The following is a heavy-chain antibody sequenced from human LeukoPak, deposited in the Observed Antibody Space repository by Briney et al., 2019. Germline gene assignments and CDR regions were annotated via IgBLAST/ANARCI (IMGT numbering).Heavy chain of an antibody. D-gene: IGHD3-22*01. V-gene: IGHV3-64D*09. CDR2: ISSNGGST. Sequence: GGSLRLSCSASGFTFSSYAMQWVRQAPGKGLEYVSAISSNGGSTYYADSVKGRFTISRDNSKNTLYLQMSSLRAEDTAVYYCVKTPQYYYDSSGFYSNWGQGTLVTVSS. J-gene: IGHJ4*02. CDR1: GFTFSSYA. CDR3: VKTPQYYYDSSGFYSN.